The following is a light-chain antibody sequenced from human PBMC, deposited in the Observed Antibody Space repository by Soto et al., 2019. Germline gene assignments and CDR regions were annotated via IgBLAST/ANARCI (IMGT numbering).Light chain of an antibody. CDR1: SSDIGDYNY. V-gene: IGLV2-14*01. J-gene: IGLJ1*01. Sequence: QSALTQPASVSGSPGQSITISCTGTSSDIGDYNYVSWYQQHPGKAPKLMIYEVTNRPSGVSYRFSGSKSGNTASLTISGLQAEDEADYYCSSYTTSSPLYVFGTGTKLTVL. CDR3: SSYTTSSPLYV. CDR2: EVT.